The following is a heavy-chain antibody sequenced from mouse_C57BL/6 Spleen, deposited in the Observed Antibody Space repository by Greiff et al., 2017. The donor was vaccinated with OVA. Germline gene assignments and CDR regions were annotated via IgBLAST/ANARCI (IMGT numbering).Heavy chain of an antibody. CDR3: ARVGLGWFAY. CDR1: GFTFSDYY. D-gene: IGHD4-1*01. CDR2: INYDGSST. V-gene: IGHV5-16*01. J-gene: IGHJ3*01. Sequence: EVKLVESEGGLVQPGSSMKLSCTASGFTFSDYYMAWVRQVPEKGLEWVANINYDGSSTYYLDSLKSRFIISRDNAKNILYLQMSSLKSEDTATYYCARVGLGWFAYWGQGTLVTVSA.